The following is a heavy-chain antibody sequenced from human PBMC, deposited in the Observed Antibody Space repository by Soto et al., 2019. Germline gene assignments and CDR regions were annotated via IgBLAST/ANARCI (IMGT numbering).Heavy chain of an antibody. J-gene: IGHJ4*02. CDR1: GGSISTNRYY. CDR2: IYYSGST. CDR3: ARQGRPFYLDS. Sequence: SETLSLTCTVSGGSISTNRYYWGWIRQPPGKGLEWIGSIYYSGSTYYNPYLKSRVTISVDTSNNQFSLELSSVTAADTAVFYCARQGRPFYLDSWGQGTLVTVSS. V-gene: IGHV4-39*01.